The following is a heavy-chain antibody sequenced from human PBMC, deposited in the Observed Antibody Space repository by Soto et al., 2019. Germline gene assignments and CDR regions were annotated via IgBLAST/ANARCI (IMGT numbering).Heavy chain of an antibody. V-gene: IGHV3-48*02. CDR3: ARDILDIVVVVAATPDAFDI. CDR2: ISSSSSTI. CDR1: GFTFSSYS. J-gene: IGHJ3*02. D-gene: IGHD2-15*01. Sequence: GGSLRLSCAASGFTFSSYSMNWVRQAPGKGLEWVSYISSSSSTIYYADSVKGRFTISRDNAKNSLYLQMNSLRDEDTAVYYCARDILDIVVVVAATPDAFDIWGQGTMVTVS.